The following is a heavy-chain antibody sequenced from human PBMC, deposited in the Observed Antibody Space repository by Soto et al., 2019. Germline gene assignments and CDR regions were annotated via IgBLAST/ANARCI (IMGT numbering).Heavy chain of an antibody. J-gene: IGHJ4*02. CDR1: GFTFSSYG. CDR2: IWYDGSNK. D-gene: IGHD6-6*01. CDR3: ARGSSSSSFFDY. V-gene: IGHV3-33*01. Sequence: QVQLVESGGGVVQPGRSLRLSCAASGFTFSSYGMHWVRQAPGKGLEWAAVIWYDGSNKYYADSVKGRFTISRDNSKNTLYLQMNSLRAEDTAVYYCARGSSSSSFFDYWGQGTLVTVSS.